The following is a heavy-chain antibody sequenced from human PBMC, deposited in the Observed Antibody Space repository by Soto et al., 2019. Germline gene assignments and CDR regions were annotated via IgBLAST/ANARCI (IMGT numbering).Heavy chain of an antibody. J-gene: IGHJ4*02. CDR1: GYPFGGYA. CDR2: VSAHTGDS. CDR3: ARPSTSYGDYGWSLAY. Sequence: QVQLVQSGAEVKKPGASVKVSCKASGYPFGGYAIGWVRQAPGQGLEWMGWVSAHTGDSGYAQRFLGRGTLTTETSTSTAYMELRGLRSDDTAVYYCARPSTSYGDYGWSLAYWGQGTLVTVSS. D-gene: IGHD4-17*01. V-gene: IGHV1-18*01.